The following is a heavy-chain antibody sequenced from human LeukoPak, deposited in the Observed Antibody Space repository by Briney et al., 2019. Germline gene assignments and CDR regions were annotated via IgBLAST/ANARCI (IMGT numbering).Heavy chain of an antibody. D-gene: IGHD2-2*01. CDR2: INHSGST. CDR3: ARLGRRSTRVYYYYYMDV. CDR1: GDSISRSGYY. Sequence: SETLSLTCTVSGDSISRSGYYWGWLRQPPGKGLEWIGEINHSGSTNYNPSLKSRVTISVDTSKNQFSLKLSSVTAADTAVYYCARLGRRSTRVYYYYYMDVWGKGTTVTVSS. J-gene: IGHJ6*03. V-gene: IGHV4-39*07.